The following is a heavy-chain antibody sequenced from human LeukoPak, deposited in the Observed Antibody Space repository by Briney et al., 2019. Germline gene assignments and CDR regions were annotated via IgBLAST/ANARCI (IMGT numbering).Heavy chain of an antibody. CDR1: GGSISNYY. J-gene: IGHJ3*02. Sequence: SETLSLTCTVSGGSISNYYWSWVRQSPGKGLEWIGYIYYIGSTNYNPSLKSRVTISLDTSNNQFSLKLSSVTAADTAVYYCARGGGSCSGRSCFLDAFHIWGQGTVVTVSS. D-gene: IGHD2-15*01. CDR2: IYYIGST. CDR3: ARGGGSCSGRSCFLDAFHI. V-gene: IGHV4-59*01.